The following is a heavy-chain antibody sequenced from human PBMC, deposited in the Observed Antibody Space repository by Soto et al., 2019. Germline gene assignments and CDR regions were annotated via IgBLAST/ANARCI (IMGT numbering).Heavy chain of an antibody. J-gene: IGHJ4*02. Sequence: QGQLVQSGAEMKKPGSSVKVSCQSSGGSFNTYAMNWVRQAPGQGPEWMGDISPMFGAANYAKKLQGRVTITADESTGTSYMQLSSLTSADTARYFCAREVQGHTPAFVYWGQGTLVTVSS. CDR1: GGSFNTYA. CDR2: ISPMFGAA. V-gene: IGHV1-69*19. CDR3: AREVQGHTPAFVY.